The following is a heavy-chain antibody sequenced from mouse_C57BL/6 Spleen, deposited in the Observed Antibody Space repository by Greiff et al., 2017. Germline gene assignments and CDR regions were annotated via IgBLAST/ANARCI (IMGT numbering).Heavy chain of an antibody. V-gene: IGHV14-4*01. CDR3: TLYDGYPAWFAY. CDR2: IDPENGDT. J-gene: IGHJ3*01. CDR1: GFNIKDDY. D-gene: IGHD2-3*01. Sequence: EVQLQQSGAELVRPGASVKLSCTASGFNIKDDYMHWVKQRPEQGLEWIGWIDPENGDTEYASKFQGKATITADTSSNTAYLQLSSLTSEDTAVYYCTLYDGYPAWFAYWGQGTLVTVSA.